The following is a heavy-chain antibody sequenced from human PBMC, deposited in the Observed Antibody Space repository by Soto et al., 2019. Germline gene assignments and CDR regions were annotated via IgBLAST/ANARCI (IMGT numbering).Heavy chain of an antibody. CDR3: AKQNQFLLSPNDALDI. CDR2: ISGTGGTT. J-gene: IGHJ3*02. D-gene: IGHD2-2*01. CDR1: GFTFSSCA. Sequence: GGSLRLSCAASGFTFSSCAMSWVRQAPGKGLEWVSGISGTGGTTSYADSVKGRFTISRDNSKNTLYLQMNSLRAEDTAVYYCAKQNQFLLSPNDALDIWGQGTVVTVSS. V-gene: IGHV3-23*01.